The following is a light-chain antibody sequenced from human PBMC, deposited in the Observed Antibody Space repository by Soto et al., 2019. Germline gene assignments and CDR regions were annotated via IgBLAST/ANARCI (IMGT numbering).Light chain of an antibody. J-gene: IGKJ4*01. V-gene: IGKV3-11*01. CDR2: DSS. Sequence: EIVLKQSPGTLSLSQGERATLSCRASQSVSSNLAWYQQKPGQAPRLLIYDSSNRATGIPARFSGSGSGTDFSLIISSLEPEDFAVYYCQQRSNWPLTFGGGTKVDI. CDR3: QQRSNWPLT. CDR1: QSVSSN.